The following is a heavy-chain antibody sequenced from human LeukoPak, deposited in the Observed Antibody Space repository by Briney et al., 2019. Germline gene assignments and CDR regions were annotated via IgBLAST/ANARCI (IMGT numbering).Heavy chain of an antibody. CDR3: AITPGPFDSTRNYYPFDY. Sequence: SSETLSLTCTVSGGSINNYYWAWIRQPPGKGLQWIGHMYSNVITKYNPSFRSRVTMSIDTSKSQFSLKLSSVTAADTAVYYCAITPGPFDSTRNYYPFDYWGQGTLVTVSS. CDR2: MYSNVIT. D-gene: IGHD2/OR15-2a*01. J-gene: IGHJ4*02. CDR1: GGSINNYY. V-gene: IGHV4-59*12.